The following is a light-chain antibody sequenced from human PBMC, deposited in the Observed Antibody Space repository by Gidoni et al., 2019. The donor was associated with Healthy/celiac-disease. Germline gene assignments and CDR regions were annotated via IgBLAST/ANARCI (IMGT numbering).Light chain of an antibody. V-gene: IGKV1-5*01. CDR1: QSISSW. CDR3: QQYKSYRGT. J-gene: IGKJ3*01. CDR2: DAS. Sequence: DIQMTQSPSTLSASVGDRVTITCRASQSISSWLAWYQQKPGNAPKLLIYDASSLESGVPSRFSGSGSGTEFTLTISSLQPDDFATYYCQQYKSYRGTFGPGTKVDIK.